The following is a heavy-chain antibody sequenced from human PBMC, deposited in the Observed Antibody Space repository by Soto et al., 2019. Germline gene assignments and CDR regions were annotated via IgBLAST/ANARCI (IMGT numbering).Heavy chain of an antibody. CDR2: IYYSGST. J-gene: IGHJ4*02. CDR1: GGSISSYY. CDR3: ARVARRIVGATSYYFDY. V-gene: IGHV4-59*01. Sequence: ASETLSLTCTVSGGSISSYYWSWIRQPPGKGLEWIGYIYYSGSTNYNPSLKSRVTISVDTSKNQFSLKLSSVTAADTAVYYCARVARRIVGATSYYFDYWGQGTLVTVSS. D-gene: IGHD1-26*01.